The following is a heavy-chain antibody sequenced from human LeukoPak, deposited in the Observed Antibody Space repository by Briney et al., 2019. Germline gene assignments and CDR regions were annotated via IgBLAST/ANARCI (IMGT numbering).Heavy chain of an antibody. Sequence: SETLSLTCTVSGGSISSSSYYWGWIRQPPGKGLEWIGCIYYSVSTYYNPSLKSPVTISVDTSKNQFSLKLSSVTAADTAVYYCARLGYCSGGSCYRLAYYYYYMDVWGKGTTVTVSS. V-gene: IGHV4-39*01. CDR1: GGSISSSSYY. D-gene: IGHD2-15*01. CDR2: IYYSVST. J-gene: IGHJ6*03. CDR3: ARLGYCSGGSCYRLAYYYYYMDV.